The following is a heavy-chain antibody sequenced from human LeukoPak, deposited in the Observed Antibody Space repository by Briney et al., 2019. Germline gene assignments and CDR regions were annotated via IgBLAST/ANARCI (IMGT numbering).Heavy chain of an antibody. CDR1: GFIFSSYS. CDR3: ARDREGIAVAGYDY. V-gene: IGHV3-21*01. J-gene: IGHJ4*02. CDR2: ISSSSSYI. D-gene: IGHD6-19*01. Sequence: GGSLRPSCAASGFIFSSYSMNWVRQAPGKGLEWVSSISSSSSYIYYADSVKGRFTISRDNAKNSLYLQMNSLRAEDTAVYYCARDREGIAVAGYDYWGQGTLVTVSS.